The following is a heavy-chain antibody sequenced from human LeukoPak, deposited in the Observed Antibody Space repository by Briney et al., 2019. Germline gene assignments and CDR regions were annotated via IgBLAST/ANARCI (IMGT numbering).Heavy chain of an antibody. V-gene: IGHV4-38-2*02. CDR2: IYHSGST. CDR3: ARDGYNLWACDI. Sequence: PSETLSLTCTVSGYSISSDYYCGWIRQPPGKGLEWVGSIYHSGSTYYNPSLKSRVTISVDTSKNQFSLKLSSVTAADTAVYYCARDGYNLWACDIWGQGTVVTVSS. D-gene: IGHD5-24*01. J-gene: IGHJ3*02. CDR1: GYSISSDYY.